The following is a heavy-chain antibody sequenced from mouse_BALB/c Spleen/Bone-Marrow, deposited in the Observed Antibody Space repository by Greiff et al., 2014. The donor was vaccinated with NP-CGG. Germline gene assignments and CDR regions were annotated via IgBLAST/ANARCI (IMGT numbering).Heavy chain of an antibody. CDR2: ISSGSST. Sequence: EVQLQQSGGGLVKPGGPLKLSCAASGFTFSSYAMSWVRQTPEKRLEWVASISSGSSTYYPDSVKGRFTISRDNARNILYLQMSSLRSEDTAMYYCARGRTRGYTMDYWGQGTSVTVSS. J-gene: IGHJ4*01. CDR3: ARGRTRGYTMDY. CDR1: GFTFSSYA. V-gene: IGHV5-6-5*01.